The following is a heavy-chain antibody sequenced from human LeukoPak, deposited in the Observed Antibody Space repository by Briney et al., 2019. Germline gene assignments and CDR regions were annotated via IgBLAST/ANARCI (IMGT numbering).Heavy chain of an antibody. J-gene: IGHJ4*02. D-gene: IGHD5/OR15-5a*01. CDR2: IRGSGGVT. CDR1: GFTFSSYA. CDR3: AKDRVYLREFDY. Sequence: PGGSLRLSCAASGFTFSSYAMSWVRQAPGKGLEWDSTIRGSGGVTYYADSVKGRFTISRDSSKNTLYLQMNSLRAEDTAVYYCAKDRVYLREFDYWGQGTLVTVSS. V-gene: IGHV3-23*01.